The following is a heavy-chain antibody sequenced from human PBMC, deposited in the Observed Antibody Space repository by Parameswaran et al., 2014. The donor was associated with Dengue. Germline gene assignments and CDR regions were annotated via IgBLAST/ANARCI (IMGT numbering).Heavy chain of an antibody. CDR3: ARPYSGSYSGGMDV. Sequence: VRQAPGRTGVDWIYPLQWRTNYNSSLKSRVTISVDTSKNQFSLRLSSVTAADTAVYYCARPYSGSYSGGMDVWGQGTTVTVSS. CDR2: PLQWRT. V-gene: IGHV4-59*12. D-gene: IGHD1-26*01. J-gene: IGHJ6*02.